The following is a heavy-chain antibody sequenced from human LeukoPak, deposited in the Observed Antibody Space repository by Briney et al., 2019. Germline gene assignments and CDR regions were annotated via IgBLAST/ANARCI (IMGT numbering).Heavy chain of an antibody. Sequence: SETLSLTCSVSGASITTCYWSWIRQSPGKGLEWLGFMSYSGRTNYNPSLKGRITTSLDTSTNELSLKLSSVTAADTAVYFCARDKSIAASGTFDYWGQGSLVTVSS. CDR2: MSYSGRT. V-gene: IGHV4-59*12. CDR1: GASITTCY. J-gene: IGHJ4*02. CDR3: ARDKSIAASGTFDY. D-gene: IGHD6-25*01.